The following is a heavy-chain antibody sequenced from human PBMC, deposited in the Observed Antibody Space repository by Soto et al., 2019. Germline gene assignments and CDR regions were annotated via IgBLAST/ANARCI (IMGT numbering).Heavy chain of an antibody. CDR3: ARDQQWLVRFYFDF. J-gene: IGHJ4*02. CDR1: GFTFSSYG. D-gene: IGHD6-19*01. V-gene: IGHV3-33*01. Sequence: GGSLRLSCAASGFTFSSYGMHWVRQAPGKGLEWVAVIWYDGSNKYHADSVKGRFTISRDNSKNTLYLQMNSLRAEDTAVYYCARDQQWLVRFYFDFWGQGTLVTVSS. CDR2: IWYDGSNK.